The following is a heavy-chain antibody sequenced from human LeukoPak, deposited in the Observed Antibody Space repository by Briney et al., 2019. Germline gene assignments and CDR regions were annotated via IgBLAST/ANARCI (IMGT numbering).Heavy chain of an antibody. D-gene: IGHD4-11*01. CDR3: ARDIRAVTKDYYYYMDV. CDR1: GGSISSSSYY. CDR2: IYYSGST. V-gene: IGHV4-39*07. Sequence: PSETLSLTCTVSGGSISSSSYYWGWIRQPPGKGLEWIGSIYYSGSTYYNPSLKSRVTISVDTSKNQFSLKLSSVTAADTAVYYCARDIRAVTKDYYYYMDVRGKGTTVTVSS. J-gene: IGHJ6*03.